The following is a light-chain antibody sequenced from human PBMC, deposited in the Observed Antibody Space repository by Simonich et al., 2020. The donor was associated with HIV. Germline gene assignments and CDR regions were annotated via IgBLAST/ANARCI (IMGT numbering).Light chain of an antibody. J-gene: IGKJ4*01. V-gene: IGKV3-20*01. CDR1: QSVSSSY. Sequence: EIVLTQSPGTLSLSPGERATLSCRASQSVSSSYLAWYQQKPGQAPRLIIYGASGRATGIPDRFRGSGSGTDFTLTISRLEPEDFVVYYCQQYGSSPLTFGGGTKVEIK. CDR3: QQYGSSPLT. CDR2: GAS.